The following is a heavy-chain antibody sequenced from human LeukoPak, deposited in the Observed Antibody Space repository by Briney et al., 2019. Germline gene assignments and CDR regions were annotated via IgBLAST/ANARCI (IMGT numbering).Heavy chain of an antibody. CDR3: ASGSGTYYSSYCYYGMDV. CDR1: GFTFSSYA. V-gene: IGHV3-23*01. CDR2: ISGSGGST. J-gene: IGHJ6*02. D-gene: IGHD1-26*01. Sequence: GGSLRLSCAASGFTFSSYAMSWVRQAPGKGLEWVSAISGSGGSTYYADSVKGRFTISRDNAKNSLYLQMNSLRAEDTGVYYCASGSGTYYSSYCYYGMDVWGQGTTVTVSS.